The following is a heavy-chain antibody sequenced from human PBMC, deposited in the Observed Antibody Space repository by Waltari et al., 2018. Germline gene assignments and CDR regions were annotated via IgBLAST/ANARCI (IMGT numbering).Heavy chain of an antibody. CDR3: ARGDRVGELFPGV. CDR2: IIPILGIA. D-gene: IGHD3-10*01. V-gene: IGHV1-69*02. Sequence: QVQLVQSGAEVKKPGSSVKVSCKASGGPFSSYTISWVRQAPGQGLEWMGRIIPILGIANYAQKVQGRVTITADKSTSTAYMELSSLRSEDTAVYYCARGDRVGELFPGVWGQGTTVTVSS. J-gene: IGHJ6*02. CDR1: GGPFSSYT.